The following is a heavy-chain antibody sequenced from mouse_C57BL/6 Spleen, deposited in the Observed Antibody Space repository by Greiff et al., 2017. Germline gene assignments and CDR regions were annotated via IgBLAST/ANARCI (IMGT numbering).Heavy chain of an antibody. V-gene: IGHV1-80*01. CDR3: ARGSGGAYSYYLDY. D-gene: IGHD1-1*01. Sequence: QVQLQQSGAELVKPGASVKISCKASGYAFSSYWMNWVKQRPGKGLAWIGQIYPGDGDTNYNGKFKGNATLTADKSSSTAYMQLSSLTSEYSAVYFCARGSGGAYSYYLDYWGQGTTLTVSS. CDR2: IYPGDGDT. J-gene: IGHJ2*01. CDR1: GYAFSSYW.